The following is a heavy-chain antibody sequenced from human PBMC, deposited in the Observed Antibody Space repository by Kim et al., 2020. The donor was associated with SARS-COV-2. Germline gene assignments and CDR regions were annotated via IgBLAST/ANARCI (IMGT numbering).Heavy chain of an antibody. J-gene: IGHJ6*02. CDR3: ARDRKESSYIGMDV. Sequence: GGSLRLSCAASGFTFSAHYMSWIRKAPGKGLECISYITSTGNGIYYADSVKGRFTISRDNTKNSLYLQLDSLRVEDTAVYYCARDRKESSYIGMDVWGQGPAVTVSS. V-gene: IGHV3-11*04. CDR2: ITSTGNGI. D-gene: IGHD4-4*01. CDR1: GFTFSAHY.